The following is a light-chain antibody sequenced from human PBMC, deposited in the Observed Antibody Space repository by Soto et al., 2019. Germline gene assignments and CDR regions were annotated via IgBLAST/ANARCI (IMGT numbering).Light chain of an antibody. CDR2: EGG. CDR3: CSFALRSTLI. V-gene: IGLV2-23*01. CDR1: SSDVGNYNL. Sequence: QSVLTQPASVSGSPGQSITISCTGTSSDVGNYNLVSWYQQYPGKAPKLMIYEGGKRPSGVSNRFSGSKSGNTASLTISGLQAEDEAAYYCCSFALRSTLIFGGGTQLTVL. J-gene: IGLJ2*01.